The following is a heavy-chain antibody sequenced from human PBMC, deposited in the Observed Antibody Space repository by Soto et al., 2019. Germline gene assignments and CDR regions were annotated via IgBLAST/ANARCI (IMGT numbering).Heavy chain of an antibody. CDR1: GGSISSYY. J-gene: IGHJ5*02. Sequence: KPSETLSLTCTVSGGSISSYYWSLIRQPPGKGLEWIGYIYYIGSTNYNPSLKSRVTISVDTSKNQFSLKLSSVTAADTAVYYCARGLRRQMMNWFDPWGQGTPVTVSS. CDR2: IYYIGST. V-gene: IGHV4-59*01. CDR3: ARGLRRQMMNWFDP. D-gene: IGHD3-10*01.